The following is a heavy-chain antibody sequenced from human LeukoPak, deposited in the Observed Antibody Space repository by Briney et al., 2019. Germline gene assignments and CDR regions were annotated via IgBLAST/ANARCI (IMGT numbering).Heavy chain of an antibody. Sequence: GGSLRLSCAASGFTFSSYWMSWVRQAPGKGLEWVANIKQDGSEKYYGDSVKGRFTISRDNAKNSLYLQMNSLRAEDTAVYYCARTPAAMRGWYYYYYMDVWGKGTTVTVSS. CDR1: GFTFSSYW. CDR2: IKQDGSEK. J-gene: IGHJ6*03. V-gene: IGHV3-7*01. CDR3: ARTPAAMRGWYYYYYMDV. D-gene: IGHD2-2*01.